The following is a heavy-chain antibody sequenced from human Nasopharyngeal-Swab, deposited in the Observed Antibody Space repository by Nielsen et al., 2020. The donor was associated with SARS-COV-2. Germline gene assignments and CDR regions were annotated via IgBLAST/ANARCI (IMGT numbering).Heavy chain of an antibody. CDR2: VVPEDGEP. D-gene: IGHD3-3*01. J-gene: IGHJ3*02. CDR1: GYTLTVLP. V-gene: IGHV1-24*01. Sequence: ASAKVSCKVSGYTLTVLPIHWVRQAPGKGLEWMGTVVPEDGEPIYAQNFQGRVTMTEDTSTYTAYLELSSLRSEDTAVYYWASEGSGVFGVVIYAFDIWGPGTLVTVSS. CDR3: ASEGSGVFGVVIYAFDI.